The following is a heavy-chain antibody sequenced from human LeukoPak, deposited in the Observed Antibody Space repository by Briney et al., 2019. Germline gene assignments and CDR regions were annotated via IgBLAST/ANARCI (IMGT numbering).Heavy chain of an antibody. V-gene: IGHV3-30-3*01. Sequence: GGSLKLSCAASGFTFSSYAMHWVRQAPGNGLEWVAVISYDGSNKYYADSVKGRFTISRDNSKNTLYLQMNSLRAEDTAVYYCARGPPYHLRVVITPMYYYYGMDVWGQGTTVTVSS. D-gene: IGHD3-22*01. CDR2: ISYDGSNK. CDR1: GFTFSSYA. CDR3: ARGPPYHLRVVITPMYYYYGMDV. J-gene: IGHJ6*02.